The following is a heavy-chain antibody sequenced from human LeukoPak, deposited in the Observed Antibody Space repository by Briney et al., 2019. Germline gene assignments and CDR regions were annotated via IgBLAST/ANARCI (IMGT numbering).Heavy chain of an antibody. D-gene: IGHD2-21*02. V-gene: IGHV3-7*01. CDR1: GFTFSNYW. J-gene: IGHJ4*02. CDR2: IKQDGSEK. CDR3: VREIGGRDCY. Sequence: GGSLRLSCAASGFTFSNYWMSWVRQAPGKGLEWVANIKQDGSEKYYVDSVKGRFTISRDNAKNSLYLQMNSLRAEDTALYYCVREIGGRDCYWGQGTLVTVSS.